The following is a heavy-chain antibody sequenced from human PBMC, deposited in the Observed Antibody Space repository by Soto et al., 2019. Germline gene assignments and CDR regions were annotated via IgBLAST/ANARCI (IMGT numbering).Heavy chain of an antibody. CDR1: GGSFSGYS. CDR3: ASPNDAFDI. CDR2: INHSGRT. J-gene: IGHJ3*02. Sequence: PSETLSLTCVVSGGSFSGYSWSWIRRPPGKGLEWIGEINHSGRTKYNPSLKSRVTTSVDTSKNQFSLKLNSVTAADTAVYYCASPNDAFDIWGQGTMVTVS. V-gene: IGHV4-34*01.